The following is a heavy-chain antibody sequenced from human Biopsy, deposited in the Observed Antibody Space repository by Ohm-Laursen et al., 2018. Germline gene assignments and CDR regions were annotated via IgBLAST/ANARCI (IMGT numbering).Heavy chain of an antibody. CDR2: MNPDSGTT. D-gene: IGHD3-10*01. CDR1: GYTFTSYD. V-gene: IGHV1-8*01. Sequence: ASVKVSCKASGYTFTSYDIHWVRQAPGQGLEWMGWMNPDSGTTGYAQNFQGRVTMTRNTSISTAYMELSSLRSEDTAVYFCARADPPLFYYGSGSSNWFDPWGQGTLVTVSS. J-gene: IGHJ5*02. CDR3: ARADPPLFYYGSGSSNWFDP.